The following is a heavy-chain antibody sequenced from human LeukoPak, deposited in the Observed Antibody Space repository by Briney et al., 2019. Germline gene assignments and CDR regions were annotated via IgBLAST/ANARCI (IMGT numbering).Heavy chain of an antibody. CDR2: MNPNSGYT. CDR3: ARVAGSIDY. CDR1: GYTFTTYD. J-gene: IGHJ4*02. V-gene: IGHV1-8*03. D-gene: IGHD6-19*01. Sequence: VKVSCKASGYTFTTYDINWVRQATGQGREWMGWMNPNSGYTGYAQKFQGRVTITRDTSISTAYMELSSLRSEDTAVYYCARVAGSIDYWGQGTLVTVSS.